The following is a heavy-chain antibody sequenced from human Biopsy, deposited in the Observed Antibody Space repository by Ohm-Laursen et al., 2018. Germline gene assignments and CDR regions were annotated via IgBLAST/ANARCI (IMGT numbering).Heavy chain of an antibody. V-gene: IGHV4-59*01. CDR1: GDSMSSYY. Sequence: SDTLSLTCVVSGDSMSSYYWSWIRQPPGQGLQWNGYVYYTGSTDYNPSLQSRVTISVDTSKNHFSLRLRSVTPADTAIYYCARDRGYYSDRTVPGYFDLWGRGTLVTVSS. J-gene: IGHJ2*01. CDR3: ARDRGYYSDRTVPGYFDL. CDR2: VYYTGST. D-gene: IGHD3-22*01.